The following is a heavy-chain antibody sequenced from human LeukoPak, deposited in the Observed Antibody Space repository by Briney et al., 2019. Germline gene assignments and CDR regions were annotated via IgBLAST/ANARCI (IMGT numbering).Heavy chain of an antibody. CDR1: GFTFDEYA. V-gene: IGHV3-48*03. CDR3: ARDLGGSYWEGGY. Sequence: GGSLRLSCAASGFTFDEYAMSWVRQAPGKGLEWVSYISSSGSTIYYADSVKGRFTISRDNAKNSLYLQMNSLRAEDTAVYYCARDLGGSYWEGGYWGQGTLVTVSS. J-gene: IGHJ4*02. D-gene: IGHD1-26*01. CDR2: ISSSGSTI.